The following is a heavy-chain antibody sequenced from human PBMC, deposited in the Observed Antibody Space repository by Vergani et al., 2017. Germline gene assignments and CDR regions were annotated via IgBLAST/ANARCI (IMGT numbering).Heavy chain of an antibody. J-gene: IGHJ4*02. CDR3: ARDRGLDGDYHFDY. CDR1: GGSISSGGYS. CDR2: IYHSGST. Sequence: QLQLQESGSGLVKPSQTLSLTCAVSGGSISSGGYSWSWIRQPPGKGLEWIGYIYHSGSTYYNPSLKSRVTISVDKSKNQFSLKLISVTAADTAVYYCARDRGLDGDYHFDYWGQGILVTVSS. D-gene: IGHD3-10*01. V-gene: IGHV4-30-2*01.